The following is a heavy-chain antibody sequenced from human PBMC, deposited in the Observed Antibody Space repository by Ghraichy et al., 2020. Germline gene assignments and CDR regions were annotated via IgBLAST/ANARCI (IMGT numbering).Heavy chain of an antibody. CDR3: AREYNWNYIPTRRYGMDV. Sequence: GESLNISCAASGFTFSSYGMHWVRQAPGKGLEWVAVIWYDGSNKYYADSVKGRFTISRDNSKNTLYLQMNSLRAEDTAVYYCAREYNWNYIPTRRYGMDVWGKGTTVTVSS. CDR2: IWYDGSNK. D-gene: IGHD1-7*01. V-gene: IGHV3-33*01. CDR1: GFTFSSYG. J-gene: IGHJ6*04.